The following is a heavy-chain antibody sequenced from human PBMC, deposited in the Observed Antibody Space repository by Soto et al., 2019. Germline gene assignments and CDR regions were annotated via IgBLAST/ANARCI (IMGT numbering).Heavy chain of an antibody. CDR2: FDPEDGET. CDR3: ATGGYSGSLRYYYYGMDV. CDR1: GYTLTELS. D-gene: IGHD5-12*01. J-gene: IGHJ6*02. Sequence: ASVKVSCKVSGYTLTELSMHWVRQAPGKGLEWMGGFDPEDGETIYAQKFQGRVTMTEDTSTDTAYMELSSLRSEDTAVYYCATGGYSGSLRYYYYGMDVWGQGTTVTVSS. V-gene: IGHV1-24*01.